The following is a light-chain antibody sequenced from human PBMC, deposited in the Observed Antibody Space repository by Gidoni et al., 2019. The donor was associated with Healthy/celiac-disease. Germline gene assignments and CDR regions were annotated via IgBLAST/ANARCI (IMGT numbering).Light chain of an antibody. V-gene: IGKV1-39*01. CDR1: QSISSY. Sequence: DFQMTQSQSSLSASVGDRVTITCRASQSISSYLNWYQQKPGKAPKLLIYAASSLQSGVPSRFSGSGSGTDFTLTISSLQPEDFATYYCQQSYSTPPLTFGGGTKVEIK. CDR3: QQSYSTPPLT. J-gene: IGKJ4*01. CDR2: AAS.